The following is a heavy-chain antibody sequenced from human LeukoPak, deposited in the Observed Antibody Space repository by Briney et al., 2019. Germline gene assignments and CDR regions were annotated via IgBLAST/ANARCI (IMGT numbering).Heavy chain of an antibody. V-gene: IGHV3-48*03. CDR2: ISNSGSNI. Sequence: GGSLRLSCVASGFTFSSYEINWVRQAPGKGLEWIPHISNSGSNIYYADFLRGRFTISRDNAKNSVYLQMNSLRAEDTAVYYCARASGVSVPAWYWGQGGLVTVSS. J-gene: IGHJ4*02. CDR1: GFTFSSYE. CDR3: ARASGVSVPAWY. D-gene: IGHD2-8*01.